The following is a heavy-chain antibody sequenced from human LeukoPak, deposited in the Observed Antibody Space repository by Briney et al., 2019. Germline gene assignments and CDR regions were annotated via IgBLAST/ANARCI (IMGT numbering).Heavy chain of an antibody. V-gene: IGHV3-30*02. D-gene: IGHD2-21*02. Sequence: GGSLRLSCAASTFIFSSYGMNWVRQAPGKGLEWVAFIRFDGSNEYYTDSVKGRFTISRDNAKNSLYLQMNSLRAEDTAVYYCAVVVTATLVDYWGQGTLVTVSS. CDR1: TFIFSSYG. CDR3: AVVVTATLVDY. CDR2: IRFDGSNE. J-gene: IGHJ4*02.